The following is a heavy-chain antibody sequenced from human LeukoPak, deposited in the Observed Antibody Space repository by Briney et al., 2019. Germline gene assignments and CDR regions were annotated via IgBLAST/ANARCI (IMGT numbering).Heavy chain of an antibody. CDR3: ARDRGSGWYTDY. D-gene: IGHD6-19*01. CDR1: GYTFTGYY. V-gene: IGHV1-2*02. Sequence: ASVKVSCKASGYTFTGYYMHWVRQAPGQGLEWIGWINPNSGGTNYAQKFQGRVTMTRDTSISTAYMELSRLRSDDTAVYYCARDRGSGWYTDYWGQGTLVTVSS. CDR2: INPNSGGT. J-gene: IGHJ4*02.